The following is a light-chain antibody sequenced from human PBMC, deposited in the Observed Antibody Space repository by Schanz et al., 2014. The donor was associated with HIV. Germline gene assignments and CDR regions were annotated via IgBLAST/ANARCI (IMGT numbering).Light chain of an antibody. V-gene: IGLV2-11*01. Sequence: QSALTQPASVSGSPGQSITISCTGTSGYIIRNDYVSWFQQHPGRAPKLLIYEVSKRPSGVPDRFSGSKSGNTASLTISGLQAEDEADYYCCSYAGSYTSYVFGTGTKLTVL. J-gene: IGLJ1*01. CDR1: SGYIIRNDY. CDR3: CSYAGSYTSYV. CDR2: EVS.